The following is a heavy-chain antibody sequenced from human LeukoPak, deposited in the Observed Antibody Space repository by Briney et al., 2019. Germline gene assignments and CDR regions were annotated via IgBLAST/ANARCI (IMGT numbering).Heavy chain of an antibody. CDR3: ARGQIVVVPAAWGYYYYGMDV. Sequence: PSETLSLTCAVYGVSFSGYYWSWLRQPPGGGLEWIGEINRSGSTNYNPSLKSRVTISVNTSNNHFALKLSSVPAADTAVYYCARGQIVVVPAAWGYYYYGMDVWGQGTTVTVSS. CDR1: GVSFSGYY. J-gene: IGHJ6*02. V-gene: IGHV4-34*01. CDR2: INRSGST. D-gene: IGHD2-2*01.